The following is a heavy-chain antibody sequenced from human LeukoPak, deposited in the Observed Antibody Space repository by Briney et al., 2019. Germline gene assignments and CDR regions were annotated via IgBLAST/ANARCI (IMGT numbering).Heavy chain of an antibody. CDR2: ISGSGGNT. CDR3: ARDGSYYGSGSGY. J-gene: IGHJ4*02. D-gene: IGHD3-10*01. Sequence: GGSLRLSCAASGFTFSSYAMTWVRQAPGKGLEWVSGISGSGGNTYYTDSVRGRLSISRDNSKNTLYLQVNSLRAEDTAVYYCARDGSYYGSGSGYWGQGTLVTVSS. V-gene: IGHV3-23*01. CDR1: GFTFSSYA.